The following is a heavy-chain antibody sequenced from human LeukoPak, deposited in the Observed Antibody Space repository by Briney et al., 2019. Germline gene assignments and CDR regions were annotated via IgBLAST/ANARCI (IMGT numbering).Heavy chain of an antibody. CDR1: GYTFTSYG. CDR2: ISAYNGNK. V-gene: IGHV1-18*01. J-gene: IGHJ4*02. D-gene: IGHD6-13*01. Sequence: ASVKVSCKASGYTFTSYGISWVRQAPGQGLEWMGWISAYNGNKNYAQKLQGRFTMTPDASTSTAYMELRSLRSDDTAVYCCARVPRWYPFDYWGQGTLVTVSS. CDR3: ARVPRWYPFDY.